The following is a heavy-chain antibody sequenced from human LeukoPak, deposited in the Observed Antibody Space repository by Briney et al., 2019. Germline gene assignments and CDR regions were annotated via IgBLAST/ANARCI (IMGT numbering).Heavy chain of an antibody. CDR1: GGSFSGYY. D-gene: IGHD1-26*01. CDR3: ARHIERSGIVDY. J-gene: IGHJ4*02. Sequence: PSETLSLTCAVYGGSFSGYYWSWIRQPPGKGLEWIGEINHRGSTNYNPSLKSRVTISVETSKNQFSLRLSSVTAADTAVYYCARHIERSGIVDYWGQGTLVTVSS. V-gene: IGHV4-34*01. CDR2: INHRGST.